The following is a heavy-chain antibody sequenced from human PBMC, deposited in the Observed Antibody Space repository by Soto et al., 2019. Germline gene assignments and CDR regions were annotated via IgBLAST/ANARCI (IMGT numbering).Heavy chain of an antibody. CDR3: ARGPRGQLSLRYFDY. V-gene: IGHV4-34*01. CDR1: GGTFIGYY. J-gene: IGHJ4*02. Sequence: SETLSLTCAVYGGTFIGYYWSWILQPPGKGLEWIGEINHSGSTNYNPSLKSRVTISVDTSKNQFSLKLSSVTAADTAVYYCARGPRGQLSLRYFDYWGQGTLVTVXS. D-gene: IGHD5-18*01. CDR2: INHSGST.